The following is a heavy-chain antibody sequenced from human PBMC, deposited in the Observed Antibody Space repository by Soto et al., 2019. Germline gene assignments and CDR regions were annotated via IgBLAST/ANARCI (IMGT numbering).Heavy chain of an antibody. CDR3: ATHRLLFFDD. Sequence: GSLRLYCAASGFTFSSYYMTWVRQAPGKGLEWVATIKEDGSQKYYVDSVKGRFTISRDNAKNSLYLQMDSLRTEDTAVYYCATHRLLFFDDWGQGTLVTVSS. J-gene: IGHJ4*02. D-gene: IGHD3-10*01. CDR2: IKEDGSQK. V-gene: IGHV3-7*01. CDR1: GFTFSSYY.